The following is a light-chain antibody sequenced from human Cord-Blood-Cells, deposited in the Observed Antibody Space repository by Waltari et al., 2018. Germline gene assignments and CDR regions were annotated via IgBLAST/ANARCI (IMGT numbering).Light chain of an antibody. J-gene: IGLJ2*01. CDR3: SSYTSSSTLVV. CDR1: SSDVGGYNY. CDR2: EVM. V-gene: IGLV2-14*01. Sequence: QSALTQPASVSGSPGQSITISCTGTSSDVGGYNYVSCYQQHPGKDPKLMLYEVMNRPSGVSNRFSGSKSGNTASLTISGLQAEDEADYYCSSYTSSSTLVVFGGGTKLTVL.